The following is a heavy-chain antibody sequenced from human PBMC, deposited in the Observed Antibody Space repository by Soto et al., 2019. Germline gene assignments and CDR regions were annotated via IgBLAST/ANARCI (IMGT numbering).Heavy chain of an antibody. CDR1: GYTFTSYG. Sequence: ASVKVSCKASGYTFTSYGISWVRQAPGQGLEWMGWISAYNGNTNYAQKLQGRVTMTTDTSTSQAYMELRSLRSDDTAVYYCAREDDILTGTRWFDHWGQGNLVTASS. CDR2: ISAYNGNT. CDR3: AREDDILTGTRWFDH. V-gene: IGHV1-18*01. D-gene: IGHD3-9*01. J-gene: IGHJ5*02.